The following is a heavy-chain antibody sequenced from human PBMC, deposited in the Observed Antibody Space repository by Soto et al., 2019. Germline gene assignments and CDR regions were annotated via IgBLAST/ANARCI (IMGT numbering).Heavy chain of an antibody. CDR2: ISAYNGNT. D-gene: IGHD2-21*02. Sequence: ASLKVSCNASGYTFTSYCLSWVRQATGQGLEGMRVISAYNGNTNDAQKLQGRVTMTTDTTTSPAYMELRRLRSDATAVYFCARELRVVTAIPSYIWFELWGKETLIT. J-gene: IGHJ5*02. V-gene: IGHV1-18*04. CDR1: GYTFTSYC. CDR3: ARELRVVTAIPSYIWFEL.